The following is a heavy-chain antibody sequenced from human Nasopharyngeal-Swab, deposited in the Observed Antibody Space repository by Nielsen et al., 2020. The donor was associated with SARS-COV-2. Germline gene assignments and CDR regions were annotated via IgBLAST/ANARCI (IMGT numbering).Heavy chain of an antibody. CDR1: GGSISSYY. J-gene: IGHJ4*02. Sequence: SETLPLTCTVSGGSISSYYWTWIRQPPGKGLECIGYISYSGSTNYNPSLKSRVTISVDTSKNQFSLKLSSVTAADTAVYYCTRRTLSSSGYYFDYWGQGTLVTVSS. D-gene: IGHD2-2*01. CDR2: ISYSGST. V-gene: IGHV4-59*08. CDR3: TRRTLSSSGYYFDY.